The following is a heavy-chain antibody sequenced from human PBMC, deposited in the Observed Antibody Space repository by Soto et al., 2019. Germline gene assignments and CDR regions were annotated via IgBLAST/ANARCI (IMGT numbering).Heavy chain of an antibody. CDR2: ISGSGGST. CDR3: AKVPASDCYYYGMDV. V-gene: IGHV3-23*01. D-gene: IGHD2-2*01. Sequence: GGSLRLSCAASGFTFSSYAMSWVRQAPGKGLEWVSAISGSGGSTYYADSVKGRFTISRDNSKNTLYLQMNSLRAEDTAVYYCAKVPASDCYYYGMDVWGQGTTVTVSS. CDR1: GFTFSSYA. J-gene: IGHJ6*02.